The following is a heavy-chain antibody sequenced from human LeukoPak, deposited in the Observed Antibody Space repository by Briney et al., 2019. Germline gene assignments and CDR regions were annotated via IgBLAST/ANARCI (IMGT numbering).Heavy chain of an antibody. D-gene: IGHD6-6*01. Sequence: GGSLRLSCAASGFPFTTYAMSWVRQAAGKGLQWVSGISDSGGSTFYADSVKGRFTISSDNSKNTLYLQMNNLRVEDTAVYYCAKGSFWGQGTLVTVSS. CDR1: GFPFTTYA. CDR3: AKGSF. V-gene: IGHV3-23*01. CDR2: ISDSGGST. J-gene: IGHJ4*02.